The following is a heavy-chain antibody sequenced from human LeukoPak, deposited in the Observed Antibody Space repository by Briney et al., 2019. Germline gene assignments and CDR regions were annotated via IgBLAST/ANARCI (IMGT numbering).Heavy chain of an antibody. Sequence: GGSLRLSCAASGFTVSSNYMSWVRQAPGKGLEWVTVIYSGGSTYYADSVKGRFTISRDNSKNTLYLQMNSLRAEDTAVYYCAKDSRSGYSATNFDYWGQGTLVTVSS. CDR1: GFTVSSNY. CDR3: AKDSRSGYSATNFDY. J-gene: IGHJ4*02. D-gene: IGHD5-12*01. CDR2: IYSGGST. V-gene: IGHV3-53*05.